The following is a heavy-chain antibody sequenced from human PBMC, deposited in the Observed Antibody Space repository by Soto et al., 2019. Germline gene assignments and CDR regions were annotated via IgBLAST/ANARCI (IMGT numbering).Heavy chain of an antibody. V-gene: IGHV3-73*02. CDR3: TRLRDGIGGSCYCRCDY. CDR2: IRSKANSYAT. J-gene: IGHJ4*02. CDR1: GFTFSGSA. D-gene: IGHD2-15*01. Sequence: EVQLVESGGGLVQPGGSLKLSCAASGFTFSGSAMHWVRQASGKGLEWVGRIRSKANSYATAYAASVKGRFTIARDDSKNTAYLQMSGLKTEDTAVYYCTRLRDGIGGSCYCRCDYWGQGTLVTVSS.